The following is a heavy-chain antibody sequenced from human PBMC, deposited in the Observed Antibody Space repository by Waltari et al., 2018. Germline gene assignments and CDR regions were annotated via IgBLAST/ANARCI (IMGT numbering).Heavy chain of an antibody. Sequence: QVQLVQSGAEVKKPGASVKVSCKASGYTFTSYAMHWVRQAPGQRLEWMGWINAGNGNTKYAQEFQGRVTITRDTSASTAYMELSSLRSEDMAVYYCVVGSGWYDTLDAFDIWGQGTMVTVSS. J-gene: IGHJ3*02. V-gene: IGHV1-3*03. CDR2: INAGNGNT. CDR1: GYTFTSYA. D-gene: IGHD6-19*01. CDR3: VVGSGWYDTLDAFDI.